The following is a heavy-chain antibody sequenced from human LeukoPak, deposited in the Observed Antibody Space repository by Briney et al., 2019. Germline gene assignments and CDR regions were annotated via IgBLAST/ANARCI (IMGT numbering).Heavy chain of an antibody. CDR2: ISGSGGRI. CDR1: GFTFSSYS. Sequence: GRSLRLPCAASGFTFSSYSMSWVRQAPGKGLEWVSSISGSGGRIDYADSVKGRFTISRDNSKNTLSLQMNSLTAEDTAVYYCAKNPRLEGWIYFDSWGQGILVTVSS. CDR3: AKNPRLEGWIYFDS. V-gene: IGHV3-23*01. D-gene: IGHD1-1*01. J-gene: IGHJ4*02.